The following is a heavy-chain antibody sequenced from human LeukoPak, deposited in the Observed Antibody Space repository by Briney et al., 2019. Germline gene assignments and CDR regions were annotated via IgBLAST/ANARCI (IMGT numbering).Heavy chain of an antibody. V-gene: IGHV4-61*02. D-gene: IGHD3-10*01. CDR2: IYTSGST. J-gene: IGHJ4*02. CDR1: GGSISSGSYY. Sequence: SETLSLTCTVSGGSISSGSYYWSWIRQPAGKGLEWIGRIYTSGSTNYNPSLKSRVTISVDTSKNQFSLKLSSVTAADMAVYYCAREAPPPYYYCSGSYLFDYWGQGTLVTVSS. CDR3: AREAPPPYYYCSGSYLFDY.